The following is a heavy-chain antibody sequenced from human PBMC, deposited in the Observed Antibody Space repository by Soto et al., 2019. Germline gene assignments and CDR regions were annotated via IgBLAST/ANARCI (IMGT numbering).Heavy chain of an antibody. V-gene: IGHV3-23*01. CDR3: AKESYRYSSGWYLFDY. J-gene: IGHJ4*02. D-gene: IGHD6-19*01. Sequence: EVQLLESGGDLIQPGGSLRLSCVASGLTFGSRAMSWVRQSPGEGLEWVSTITDTGGDAKYADSVRGRFAISRDNSKNTLYLQMNSLRAEDTAVYYCAKESYRYSSGWYLFDYWGQGTLVTVSS. CDR1: GLTFGSRA. CDR2: ITDTGGDA.